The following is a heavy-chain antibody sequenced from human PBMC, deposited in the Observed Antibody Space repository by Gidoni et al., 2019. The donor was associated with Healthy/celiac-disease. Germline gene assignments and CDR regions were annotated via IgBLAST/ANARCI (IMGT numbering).Heavy chain of an antibody. CDR2: IYYSGST. D-gene: IGHD1-26*01. Sequence: QVQLQESGPGLGKPSETLSLTCTVAGGSVSRGSYYWSWIRQPPGKGLEWIGYIYYSGSTNYNPSLKSRVTISVDTSKNQFSLKLSSVTAADTAVYYCARDVGGSYFFWFDPWGQGTLVTVSS. V-gene: IGHV4-61*01. J-gene: IGHJ5*02. CDR3: ARDVGGSYFFWFDP. CDR1: GGSVSRGSYY.